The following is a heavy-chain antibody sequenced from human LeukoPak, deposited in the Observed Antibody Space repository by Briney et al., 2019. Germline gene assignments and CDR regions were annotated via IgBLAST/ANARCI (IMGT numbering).Heavy chain of an antibody. D-gene: IGHD2-2*01. V-gene: IGHV1-8*01. Sequence: ASVKVSCKTSGYTFTSYDINWVRQAPGQGLEWLGWMNPNNGHTGYAQTFQGRVTMTRDTSIGTAYMELRSLRSEDTAVYYCARNLAMTGDFDNWGQGTLDTVSS. CDR3: ARNLAMTGDFDN. J-gene: IGHJ4*02. CDR2: MNPNNGHT. CDR1: GYTFTSYD.